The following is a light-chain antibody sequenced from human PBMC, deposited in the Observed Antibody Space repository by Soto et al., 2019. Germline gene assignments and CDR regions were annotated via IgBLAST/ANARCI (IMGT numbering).Light chain of an antibody. CDR2: RTS. CDR1: QSISSN. Sequence: EIVMTQPPATLSVSPGERPTLSCKASQSISSNLAWYQQKPGQAPRLXXFRTSSRATGFPARFSGSGSGTEFNLTISSLQSEDFGVYDCQQYNNWPRATFGGGTKVDNK. V-gene: IGKV3-15*01. J-gene: IGKJ4*01. CDR3: QQYNNWPRAT.